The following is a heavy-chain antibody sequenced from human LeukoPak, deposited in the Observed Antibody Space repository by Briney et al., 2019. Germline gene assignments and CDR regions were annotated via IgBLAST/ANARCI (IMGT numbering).Heavy chain of an antibody. CDR2: INTNTGNP. V-gene: IGHV7-4-1*02. J-gene: IGHJ6*02. Sequence: ASVKVSCKASGYTFTSYAMNWVRQAPGQGLEWMGWINTNTGNPTYAQGFTGRFVFSLDTSVSTAYLQISSLKAEDTAVYYCAREGTHPPTPYQLLCLSMDVWGQGTTVTVSS. D-gene: IGHD2-2*01. CDR1: GYTFTSYA. CDR3: AREGTHPPTPYQLLCLSMDV.